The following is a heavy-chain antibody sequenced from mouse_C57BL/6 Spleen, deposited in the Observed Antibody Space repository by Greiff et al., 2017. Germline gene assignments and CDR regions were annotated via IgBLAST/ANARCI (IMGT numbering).Heavy chain of an antibody. Sequence: EVKLMESGPGLVKPSQSLSLTCSVTGYSITSGYYWNWIRQFPGNKLEWMGYISYDGSNNYNPSLKNRIAITRDTAKNPFFLQLTSVTTEDTATEYCATYEYDYCYSIDDWGQGTSVTVST. CDR1: GYSITSGYY. V-gene: IGHV3-6*01. CDR2: ISYDGSN. J-gene: IGHJ4*01. CDR3: ATYEYDYCYSIDD. D-gene: IGHD2-4*01.